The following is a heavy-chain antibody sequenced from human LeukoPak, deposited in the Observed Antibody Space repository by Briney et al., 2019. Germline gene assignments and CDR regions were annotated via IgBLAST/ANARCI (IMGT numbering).Heavy chain of an antibody. CDR3: ARDPVGRSTIFDY. J-gene: IGHJ4*02. CDR1: GDSVSSNSAA. V-gene: IGHV6-1*01. CDR2: TYYRSKWYY. D-gene: IGHD1-26*01. Sequence: SQTLSLTCAISGDSVSSNSAAWNWIRQSPSRGLEWLGRTYYRSKWYYDYAVAVKSRISINPDTSKNQFSLQLSSVTPEGTAVYYCARDPVGRSTIFDYWGQGTLVTVSS.